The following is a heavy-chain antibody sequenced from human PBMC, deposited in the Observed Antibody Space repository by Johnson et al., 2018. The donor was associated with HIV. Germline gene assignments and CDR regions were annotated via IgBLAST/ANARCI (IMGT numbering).Heavy chain of an antibody. CDR2: ISWNSGSI. Sequence: VQLVESGGGVVQPGRSLRLSCAASGFSFSSYAVHWVRQDPGKGLEWVSGISWNSGSIGYGDSVKGRFTISRDNAKNSLYVQMNSLRGEDTAVYYCAKIARRCSGGSCYTTSDAFDIWGQGTMVTV. D-gene: IGHD2-15*01. CDR3: AKIARRCSGGSCYTTSDAFDI. CDR1: GFSFSSYA. V-gene: IGHV3-9*01. J-gene: IGHJ3*02.